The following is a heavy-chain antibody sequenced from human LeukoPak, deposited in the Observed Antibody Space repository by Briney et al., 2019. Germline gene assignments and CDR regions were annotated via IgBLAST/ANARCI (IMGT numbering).Heavy chain of an antibody. D-gene: IGHD3-16*02. CDR2: ISGSGGST. J-gene: IGHJ4*02. V-gene: IGHV3-23*01. Sequence: GGSLRLSCAASGFTFSSYAMSWVRQAPGKGLEWVSAISGSGGSTYYADSVKGRFTISRDNSKNTLYPQMNSLRAEDTAVYYCAKDRITFGGVIVDFDYWGQGTLVTVSS. CDR3: AKDRITFGGVIVDFDY. CDR1: GFTFSSYA.